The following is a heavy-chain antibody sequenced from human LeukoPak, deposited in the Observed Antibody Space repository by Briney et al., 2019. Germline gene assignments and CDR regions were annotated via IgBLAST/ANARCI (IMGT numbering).Heavy chain of an antibody. J-gene: IGHJ5*02. D-gene: IGHD6-19*01. Sequence: PGGSPRLSCAASGFTFSSYGMHWVRQAPGKGLEWVSAISGSGGSTYYADSVKGRFTISRDNSKNTLYLQMNSLRAEDTAVYYCAKGGRRSSVDWFDPWGQGTLVTVSS. CDR2: ISGSGGST. V-gene: IGHV3-23*01. CDR3: AKGGRRSSVDWFDP. CDR1: GFTFSSYG.